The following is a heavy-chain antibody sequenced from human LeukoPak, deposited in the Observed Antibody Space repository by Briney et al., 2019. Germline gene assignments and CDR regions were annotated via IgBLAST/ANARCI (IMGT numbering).Heavy chain of an antibody. CDR2: ISPDGSST. D-gene: IGHD1-26*01. CDR1: GFSFRNHW. J-gene: IGHJ6*02. V-gene: IGHV3-74*01. CDR3: ARSILVGAANYYYYGMDV. Sequence: GGSLRLSCEASGFSFRNHWMHWVRQAPGKGPVWVSRISPDGSSTIYADSVKGRFTISRDNAKNSLYLQMNSLRAEDTAVYYCARSILVGAANYYYYGMDVWGQGTTVTVSS.